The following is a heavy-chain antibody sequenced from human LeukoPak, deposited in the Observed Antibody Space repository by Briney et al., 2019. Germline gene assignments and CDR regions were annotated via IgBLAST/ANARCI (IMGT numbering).Heavy chain of an antibody. V-gene: IGHV3-23*01. Sequence: PGGSLRLSCGASGFTFSSYGMSWVRQAPGKGLEWVSAISGSGGSTYYADSVKGRFTISRDNSKNTLYLQMNSLRAEDTAVYYCAKGDSGSSRYYYYYMDVWGKGTTVTISS. J-gene: IGHJ6*03. CDR2: ISGSGGST. CDR1: GFTFSSYG. D-gene: IGHD3-22*01. CDR3: AKGDSGSSRYYYYYMDV.